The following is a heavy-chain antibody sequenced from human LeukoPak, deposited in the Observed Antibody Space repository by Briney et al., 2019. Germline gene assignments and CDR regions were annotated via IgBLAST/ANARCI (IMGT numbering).Heavy chain of an antibody. CDR1: GGTFSSYA. J-gene: IGHJ6*02. Sequence: ASVTVSCTASGGTFSSYAISWVRQAPGQGLEWMGRIIPILGIANYAQKFQGRVTITADKSTSTAYMELSSLRSEDTAVYYCARDLGITMIVVVTPLRMDVWGQGTTVTVSS. CDR3: ARDLGITMIVVVTPLRMDV. V-gene: IGHV1-69*04. CDR2: IIPILGIA. D-gene: IGHD3-22*01.